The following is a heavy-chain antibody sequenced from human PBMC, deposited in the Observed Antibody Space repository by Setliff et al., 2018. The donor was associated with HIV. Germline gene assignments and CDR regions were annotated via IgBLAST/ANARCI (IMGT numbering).Heavy chain of an antibody. CDR3: ARTLWFEESASYDAFDI. V-gene: IGHV4-34*01. D-gene: IGHD3-10*01. CDR2: IRPSGGT. J-gene: IGHJ3*02. CDR1: GGSFSDYF. Sequence: PSETLSLTCAVYGGSFSDYFWTWIRQPPGKGLGWIGKIRPSGGTNYNPSLKSRVTISVDSSKNQFSLKLSSVTAADTAVYFCARTLWFEESASYDAFDIWGQGTMGTVSS.